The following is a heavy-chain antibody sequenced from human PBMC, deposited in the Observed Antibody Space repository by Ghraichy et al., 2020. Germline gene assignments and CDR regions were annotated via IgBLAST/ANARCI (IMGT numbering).Heavy chain of an antibody. CDR1: GGSISSYY. D-gene: IGHD3-10*01. Sequence: SETLSLTCTVSGGSISSYYWSWIRQPPGKGLEWIGYIYYSGSTNYNPSLKSRVTISVDTSKNQFSLKLSSVTAADTAVYYCARLPPYYGSGSHFDYWGQGTLVTVSS. CDR2: IYYSGST. CDR3: ARLPPYYGSGSHFDY. V-gene: IGHV4-59*08. J-gene: IGHJ4*02.